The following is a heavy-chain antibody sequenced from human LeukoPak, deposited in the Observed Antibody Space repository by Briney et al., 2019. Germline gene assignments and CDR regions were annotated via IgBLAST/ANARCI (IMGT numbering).Heavy chain of an antibody. CDR1: GFTFSSYW. CDR3: AQNNYYDSSGYYGRWSAFDI. D-gene: IGHD3-22*01. V-gene: IGHV3-7*01. J-gene: IGHJ3*02. CDR2: IKQDGSEK. Sequence: GGSLRLSCAASGFTFSSYWMSWVRQAPGKGLEWVANIKQDGSEKYYVDSVKGRFTISRDNSKNTLYLQMNSLRAEDTAVYYCAQNNYYDSSGYYGRWSAFDIWGQGTMVTVSS.